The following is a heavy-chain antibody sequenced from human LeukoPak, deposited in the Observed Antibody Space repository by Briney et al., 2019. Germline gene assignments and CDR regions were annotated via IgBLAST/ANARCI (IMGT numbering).Heavy chain of an antibody. V-gene: IGHV1-24*01. D-gene: IGHD2-2*01. CDR1: GYTLTELS. J-gene: IGHJ3*02. CDR3: ATAPRIYCSSTSCYAFDI. Sequence: ASVKVSCKVSGYTLTELSMHWVRQAPGKGLGWMGGFDPEDGETIYAQKFQGRVTMTEDTSTDTAYMELSSLRSEDTAVYYCATAPRIYCSSTSCYAFDIWGQGTMVTVSS. CDR2: FDPEDGET.